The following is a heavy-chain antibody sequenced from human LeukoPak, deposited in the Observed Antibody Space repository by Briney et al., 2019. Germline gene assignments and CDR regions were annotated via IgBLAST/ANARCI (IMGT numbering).Heavy chain of an antibody. D-gene: IGHD3-9*01. Sequence: GGSLRLSCAASGFTFSSYVMHWVRHAPGKGLVWVARLSSDESFTSYADSVKGRFTISRDNAKNTLYLQMNGLRAEDTAVYYCARDLNWLLFDYWGQGTLVTVSS. CDR3: ARDLNWLLFDY. CDR1: GFTFSSYV. V-gene: IGHV3-74*01. J-gene: IGHJ4*02. CDR2: LSSDESFT.